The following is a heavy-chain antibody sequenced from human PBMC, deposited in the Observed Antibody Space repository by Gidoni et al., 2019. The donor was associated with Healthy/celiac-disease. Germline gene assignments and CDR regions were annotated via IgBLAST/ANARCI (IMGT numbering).Heavy chain of an antibody. V-gene: IGHV3-23*01. CDR1: GFTFSSYA. D-gene: IGHD3-3*01. Sequence: EVQLLESGGGLVQPGGSLRLSCAASGFTFSSYAMSWVRQAPGKGLEWVSAIIGSGGSTYYADSVKGRFTISRDNSKNTLYLQMNSLRAEDTAVYYCAKFPSNYDFHYYFDYWGQGTLVTVSS. J-gene: IGHJ4*02. CDR2: IIGSGGST. CDR3: AKFPSNYDFHYYFDY.